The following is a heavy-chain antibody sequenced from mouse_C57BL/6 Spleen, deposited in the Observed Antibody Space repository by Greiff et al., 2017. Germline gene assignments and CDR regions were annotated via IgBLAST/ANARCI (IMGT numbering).Heavy chain of an antibody. Sequence: QVQLQQSGAELVRPGTSVKVSCKASGYAFTNYLIEWVKQRPGQGLEWIGVINPGSGGTNYNEKFKGKATLTADKSSSTAYMQLSSLTSEDSAVYFCARSWDVDAMDYWGQGTSVNVSS. J-gene: IGHJ4*01. CDR1: GYAFTNYL. CDR2: INPGSGGT. CDR3: ARSWDVDAMDY. D-gene: IGHD4-1*01. V-gene: IGHV1-54*01.